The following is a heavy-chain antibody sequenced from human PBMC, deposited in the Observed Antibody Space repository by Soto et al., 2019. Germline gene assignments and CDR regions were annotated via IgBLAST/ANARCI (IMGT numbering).Heavy chain of an antibody. D-gene: IGHD4-17*01. V-gene: IGHV3-23*01. CDR2: ISITGGTR. J-gene: IGHJ3*01. CDR1: GFTFSTYA. CDR3: VIGSGYGDHGGRHFVG. Sequence: EEQLLESGGGLVQPGGSLRLSCAASGFTFSTYAVCWVRQAPGSGLEWVSTISITGGTRFYGDSVKGRFTISRDNSKNSLFLQITRLRDDDTAVYYCVIGSGYGDHGGRHFVGWGHGNMVTVSS.